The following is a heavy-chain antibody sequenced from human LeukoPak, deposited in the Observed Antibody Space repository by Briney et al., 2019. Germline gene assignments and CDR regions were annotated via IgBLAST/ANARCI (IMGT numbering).Heavy chain of an antibody. D-gene: IGHD3-16*01. CDR1: GGSISSSNW. J-gene: IGHJ6*02. CDR3: ARVGGEWLGSPYYYYGMDV. Sequence: SETLSLTCAVSGGSISSSNWWSWVRQPPGKGPEWIGEIYHSGSTNYNPSLKSRVTISVDKSKNQFSLKLSSVTAADTAVYYCARVGGEWLGSPYYYYGMDVWGQGTTVTVSS. CDR2: IYHSGST. V-gene: IGHV4-4*02.